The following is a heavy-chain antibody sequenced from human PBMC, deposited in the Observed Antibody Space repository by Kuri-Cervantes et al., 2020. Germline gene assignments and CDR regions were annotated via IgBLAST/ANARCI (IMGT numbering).Heavy chain of an antibody. V-gene: IGHV1-45*02. CDR3: AIPLNWNYPDVY. D-gene: IGHD1-7*01. J-gene: IGHJ4*02. CDR2: ITPFNGNT. CDR1: GYTFTSYA. Sequence: SVKVSCKASGYTFTSYAMHWVRQAPGQRLEWMGWITPFNGNTNYAQKFQDRVTITRDRSMSTAYMELSSLRSEDTAMYYCAIPLNWNYPDVYWGQGTLVTVSS.